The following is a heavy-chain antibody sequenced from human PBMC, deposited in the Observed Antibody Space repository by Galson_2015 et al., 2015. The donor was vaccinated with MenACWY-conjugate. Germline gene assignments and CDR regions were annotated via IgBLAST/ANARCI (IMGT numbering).Heavy chain of an antibody. CDR3: ARDRRGSSSWYCFDY. CDR2: INAGNGNT. D-gene: IGHD6-13*01. CDR1: GYTFTSYA. J-gene: IGHJ4*02. Sequence: SVKVSCKASGYTFTSYAMHWVRQAPGQRLEWMGWINAGNGNTKYSQKFQGRVTITRDTSASTAYMELSSLRSEDTAMYYCARDRRGSSSWYCFDYWGQGTLVTVSS. V-gene: IGHV1-3*01.